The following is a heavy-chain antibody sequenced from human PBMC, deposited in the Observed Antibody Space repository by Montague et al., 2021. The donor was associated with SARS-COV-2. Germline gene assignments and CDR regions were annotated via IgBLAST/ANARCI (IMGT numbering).Heavy chain of an antibody. V-gene: IGHV4-31*03. CDR3: ARSPEPMIILIITSLNWYFDL. CDR2: IYYSGST. J-gene: IGHJ2*01. CDR1: GGSISSGGYY. D-gene: IGHD3-22*01. Sequence: TLSLTCTVSGGSISSGGYYWSWIRQHPGKGLEWIGYIYYSGSTYYNPSLKSRVTISVDTSKNQLSLKMSSVTAADTAVYYCARSPEPMIILIITSLNWYFDLGGRGTLVTVSS.